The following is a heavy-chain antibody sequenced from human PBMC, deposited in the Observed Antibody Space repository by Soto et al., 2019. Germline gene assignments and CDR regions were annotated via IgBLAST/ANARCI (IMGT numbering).Heavy chain of an antibody. D-gene: IGHD3-10*01. CDR2: INHSGST. CDR3: ARASKLVVYGMDV. CDR1: GESFSAYY. Sequence: QVQLQQWGAGLLKPSETLSLSCAVYGESFSAYYWSWIRQPPGKGLEWIGEINHSGSTYYSPSLKSRVTISVDTSKNQFSLKLGSVTAADTAVYYRARASKLVVYGMDVWGQGTTVTVSS. V-gene: IGHV4-34*01. J-gene: IGHJ6*02.